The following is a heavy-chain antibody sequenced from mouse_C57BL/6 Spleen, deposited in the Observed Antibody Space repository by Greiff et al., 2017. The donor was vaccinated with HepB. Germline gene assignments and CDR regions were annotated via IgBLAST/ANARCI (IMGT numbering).Heavy chain of an antibody. J-gene: IGHJ4*01. Sequence: EVQLVESGEGLVKPGGSLKLSCAASGFTFSSYAMSWVRQTPEKRLEWVAYISSGGDYIYYADTVKGRFTIARDNARNTLYLQMSSLKSEDTAMYYCTRERFYSNYYAMDYWGQGTSVTVSS. CDR2: ISSGGDYI. V-gene: IGHV5-9-1*02. D-gene: IGHD2-5*01. CDR1: GFTFSSYA. CDR3: TRERFYSNYYAMDY.